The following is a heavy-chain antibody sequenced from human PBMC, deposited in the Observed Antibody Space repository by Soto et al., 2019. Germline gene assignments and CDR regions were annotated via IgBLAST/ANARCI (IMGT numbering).Heavy chain of an antibody. D-gene: IGHD3-16*01. V-gene: IGHV3-48*03. J-gene: IGHJ6*02. CDR2: INAAGVT. Sequence: GGSLRLSCTVSGFTLSSCEMNWVRQAPGKGLEWVSYINAAGVTIYADSVKGRFTISRDNAQNSLFLQMNSLRAEDTALYYCARDKGDKVAYGMDVWGQGTTVTVSS. CDR1: GFTLSSCE. CDR3: ARDKGDKVAYGMDV.